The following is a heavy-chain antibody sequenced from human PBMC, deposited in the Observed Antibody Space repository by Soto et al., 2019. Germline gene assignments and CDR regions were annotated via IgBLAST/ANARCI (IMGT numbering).Heavy chain of an antibody. J-gene: IGHJ5*02. V-gene: IGHV3-30*18. CDR2: ISYDGSNK. D-gene: IGHD2-2*01. Sequence: LRLSCAASGFTFSSYGMHWVRQAPGKGLEWVAVISYDGSNKYYADSVKGRFTISRDNSKNTLYLQMNSLRAEDTAVHCCAKDFRSYIVVVPAAATFDPWGQGTLVTVSS. CDR1: GFTFSSYG. CDR3: AKDFRSYIVVVPAAATFDP.